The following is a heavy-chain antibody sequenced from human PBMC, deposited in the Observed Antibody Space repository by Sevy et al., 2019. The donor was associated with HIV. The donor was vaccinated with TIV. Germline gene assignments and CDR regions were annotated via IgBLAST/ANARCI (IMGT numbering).Heavy chain of an antibody. D-gene: IGHD6-13*01. J-gene: IGHJ6*02. V-gene: IGHV3-43D*03. CDR2: ISWDGGST. CDR3: AKPYRIAVAGDYYYSGMDV. CDR1: GFTFDDYA. Sequence: GGSLRLSCAVSGFTFDDYAMHWVRQAPGKGLEWVSLISWDGGSTYYADSVKGRFTISRDNSKNSLYLQMNSPRAEDTALYYCAKPYRIAVAGDYYYSGMDVWGQGTTVTVSS.